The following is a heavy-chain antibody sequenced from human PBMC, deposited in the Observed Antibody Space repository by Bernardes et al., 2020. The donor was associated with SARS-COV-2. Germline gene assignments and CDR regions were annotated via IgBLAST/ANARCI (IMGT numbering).Heavy chain of an antibody. J-gene: IGHJ6*02. CDR3: ARVGIAAAGMRIYYYYGMDV. D-gene: IGHD6-13*01. Sequence: ASVKVSCKASGYTFTGYYMHWVRQAPGQGLEWMGWINPNSGGTNYAQKFQGRVTMTRDTSISTAYMELSRLRSDDTAVYYCARVGIAAAGMRIYYYYGMDVWGQGTTVTVSS. CDR1: GYTFTGYY. CDR2: INPNSGGT. V-gene: IGHV1-2*02.